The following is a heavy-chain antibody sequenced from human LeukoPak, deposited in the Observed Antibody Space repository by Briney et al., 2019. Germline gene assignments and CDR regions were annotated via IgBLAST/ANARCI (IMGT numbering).Heavy chain of an antibody. Sequence: GGSLRLSCAVSGFTFSSYAMSWVRHAPAKGLEWVSAIRGSGGSTYYAASVKGRFTISRDNSKNTLYLQRNSLRAEDTAVYYCAKESSNWNYNPYFDYWGQGTLVTVSS. CDR1: GFTFSSYA. J-gene: IGHJ4*02. CDR3: AKESSNWNYNPYFDY. D-gene: IGHD1-7*01. V-gene: IGHV3-23*01. CDR2: IRGSGGST.